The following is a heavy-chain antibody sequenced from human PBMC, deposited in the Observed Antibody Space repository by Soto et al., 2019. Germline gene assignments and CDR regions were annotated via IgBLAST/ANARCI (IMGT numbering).Heavy chain of an antibody. J-gene: IGHJ4*02. D-gene: IGHD6-13*01. CDR3: ARESRSALGTVEH. CDR2: IYASGNT. Sequence: QVQLQESGPGLVKPSETLSLTCTVSGASISDYYWSWIRQPAGKGLECIGRIYASGNTNYNPSLKSRVTMSVDTSKNQFSLTLNSVTAADTAVCYCARESRSALGTVEHWGRGTLVTVSS. V-gene: IGHV4-4*07. CDR1: GASISDYY.